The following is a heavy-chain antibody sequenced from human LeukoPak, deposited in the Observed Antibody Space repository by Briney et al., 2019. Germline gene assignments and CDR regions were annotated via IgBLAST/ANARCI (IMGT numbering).Heavy chain of an antibody. CDR2: ISAYNGNT. CDR3: ARRLLRYSSSSVWFDP. CDR1: GYTFTSYG. V-gene: IGHV1-18*01. J-gene: IGHJ5*02. Sequence: ASVKVSCKASGYTFTSYGISWVRQAPGQGLEWMGWISAYNGNTNYAQKLQGRVTMTTDTSTSTAYMELRSLRSDDTAVYYCARRLLRYSSSSVWFDPWGQGTLVTVSS. D-gene: IGHD6-6*01.